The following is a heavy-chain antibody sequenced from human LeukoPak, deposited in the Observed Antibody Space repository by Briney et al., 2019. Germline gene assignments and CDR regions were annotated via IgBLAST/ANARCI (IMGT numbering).Heavy chain of an antibody. V-gene: IGHV3-21*01. CDR1: GFTFSTYS. Sequence: PGGSLRLSCAASGFTFSTYSMNWVRQAPGKGLEWVSSITGSSSFIYYADSVKGRFTISRDNAKNSLYLQMNSLRAEDTAVYYCARASAVAGSFDYWGQGTLVTVSS. D-gene: IGHD6-19*01. J-gene: IGHJ4*02. CDR2: ITGSSSFI. CDR3: ARASAVAGSFDY.